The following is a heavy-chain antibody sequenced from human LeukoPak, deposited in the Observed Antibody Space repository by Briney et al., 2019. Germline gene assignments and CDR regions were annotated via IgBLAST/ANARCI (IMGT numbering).Heavy chain of an antibody. D-gene: IGHD3-10*01. J-gene: IGHJ4*02. Sequence: GASVKVSCKASGYTFTGYYMHWVRQAPGQGLEWMGGIIPIFGTAIYGQKFQGRVTITTDKSTDTAYMEMSSLRSEDTAVYYCARSQATVYASGLDYWGQGTLITVSS. CDR3: ARSQATVYASGLDY. CDR1: GYTFTGYY. V-gene: IGHV1-69*05. CDR2: IIPIFGTA.